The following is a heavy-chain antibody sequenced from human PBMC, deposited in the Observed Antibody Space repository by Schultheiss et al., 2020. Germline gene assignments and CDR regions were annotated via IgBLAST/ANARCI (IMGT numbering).Heavy chain of an antibody. J-gene: IGHJ4*02. CDR2: ISSSSSTK. V-gene: IGHV3-48*01. CDR1: GFTFDDYA. Sequence: GGSLRLSCAASGFTFDDYAMHWVRQAPGKGLEWVSYISSSSSTKYYADSVKGRFTISRDNAKNSLYLQMNSLRAEDTAVYYCASQGYSSGWYEFDYWGQGTLVTVSS. CDR3: ASQGYSSGWYEFDY. D-gene: IGHD6-19*01.